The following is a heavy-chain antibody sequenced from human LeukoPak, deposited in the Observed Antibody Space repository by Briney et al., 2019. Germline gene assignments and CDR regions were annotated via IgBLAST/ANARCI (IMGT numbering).Heavy chain of an antibody. CDR1: GFTFSSYA. CDR2: ISYDGSNK. J-gene: IGHJ4*02. CDR3: AREPALGPEGIAAAGITFDY. V-gene: IGHV3-30-3*01. D-gene: IGHD6-13*01. Sequence: QTGGSLRLSCAASGFTFSSYAMHWVRQAPGKGLEWVAVISYDGSNKYYADSVKGRFTISRDNSKNTLYLQMNSLRAEDTAVYYCAREPALGPEGIAAAGITFDYWGQGTLVTVSS.